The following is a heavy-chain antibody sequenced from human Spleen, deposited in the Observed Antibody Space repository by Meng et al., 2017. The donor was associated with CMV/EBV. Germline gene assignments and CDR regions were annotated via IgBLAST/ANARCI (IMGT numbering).Heavy chain of an antibody. V-gene: IGHV5-51*01. CDR2: VYPGDSDT. CDR1: GYSFTNYW. Sequence: GYSFTNYWIGWLRQMPGKGLEWMGIVYPGDSDTKYSPYFQGQVTISADKSISTAYLQWNSLKASNTAMYYCAKVWMVYTSEYYFDYWGQGTLVTVSS. J-gene: IGHJ4*02. D-gene: IGHD2-8*01. CDR3: AKVWMVYTSEYYFDY.